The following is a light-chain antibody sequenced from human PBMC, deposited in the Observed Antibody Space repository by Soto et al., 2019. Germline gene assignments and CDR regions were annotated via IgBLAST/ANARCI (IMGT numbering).Light chain of an antibody. J-gene: IGKJ4*01. CDR3: QQYLRSQLT. CDR2: GAS. V-gene: IGKV3-20*01. CDR1: QSVSSNY. Sequence: EFVLTQSPGTLSLSPGERATLSCRASQSVSSNYLAWYQQKPGQAPRLLIYGASSRATGIPDRFSGSGSGTDFTLTISRLEPEDFAVYFCQQYLRSQLTFGGGTKVDIK.